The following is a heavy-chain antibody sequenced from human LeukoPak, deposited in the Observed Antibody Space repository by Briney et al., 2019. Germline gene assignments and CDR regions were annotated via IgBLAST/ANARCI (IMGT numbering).Heavy chain of an antibody. Sequence: GSLRLSCAASGFTFSNAWMIWVRQAPGKGLEWVGRIKSKTDGGTTDYAAPVKGRFTISRDDSKNTLYLQMNSLKTEDTAVYYCTTDSSLLWFGELRYYYYYGMDVWGKGTTVTVSS. CDR2: IKSKTDGGTT. D-gene: IGHD3-10*01. V-gene: IGHV3-15*01. CDR3: TTDSSLLWFGELRYYYYYGMDV. J-gene: IGHJ6*04. CDR1: GFTFSNAW.